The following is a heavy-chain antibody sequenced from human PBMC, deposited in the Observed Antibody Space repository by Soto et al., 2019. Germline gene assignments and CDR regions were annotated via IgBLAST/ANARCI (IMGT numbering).Heavy chain of an antibody. D-gene: IGHD3-10*01. CDR1: GGSITSFY. Sequence: QVQLQESGPGLVKPSGTLSLTCTVSGGSITSFYWDWIRQPPGKGLEWIGYIYFTGSTNYNPSLTGRVTLSMDSSKRQFSLKLSSVTTADTAVYFCARHMAPGGSGNFDSWGQGTLVTVSS. CDR2: IYFTGST. J-gene: IGHJ4*02. CDR3: ARHMAPGGSGNFDS. V-gene: IGHV4-59*01.